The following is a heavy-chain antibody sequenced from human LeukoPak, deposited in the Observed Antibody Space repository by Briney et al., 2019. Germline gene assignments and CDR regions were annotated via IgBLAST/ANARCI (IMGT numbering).Heavy chain of an antibody. CDR3: ARAEAVTAFDY. CDR1: GYTFTNYG. CDR2: ISAYNGNT. V-gene: IGHV1-18*01. Sequence: ASVKVSCKASGYTFTNYGISWVRQAPGQGLEWMGWISAYNGNTNYAQRLQGRVTMTTDTSTNTAYMELRSLRSDDTAVYYCARAEAVTAFDYWGQGTLVTVSS. D-gene: IGHD2-21*02. J-gene: IGHJ4*02.